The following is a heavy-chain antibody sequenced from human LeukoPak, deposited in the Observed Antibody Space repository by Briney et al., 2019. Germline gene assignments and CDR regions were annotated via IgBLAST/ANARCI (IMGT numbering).Heavy chain of an antibody. CDR1: GFTFSNSW. CDR2: IKSKTDGGTT. V-gene: IGHV3-15*01. J-gene: IGHJ4*02. Sequence: GGSLRLSCAASGFTFSNSWMSWVRQAPGKGLEWVGRIKSKTDGGTTDYAAPVKGRFTISRDDSKNTLYLQMNSLKTEDTAVYYCTAPYYYDSSGYYSDYWGQGTLVTVSS. D-gene: IGHD3-22*01. CDR3: TAPYYYDSSGYYSDY.